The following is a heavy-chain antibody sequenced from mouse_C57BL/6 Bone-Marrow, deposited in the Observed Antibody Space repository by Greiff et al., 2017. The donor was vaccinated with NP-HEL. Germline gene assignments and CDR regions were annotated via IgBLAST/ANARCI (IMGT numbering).Heavy chain of an antibody. CDR3: ARPSMITTKGGYAMDY. D-gene: IGHD2-4*01. J-gene: IGHJ4*01. CDR1: GFTFSSYG. CDR2: ISSGGSYT. V-gene: IGHV5-6*01. Sequence: EVKLMESGGDLVKPGGSLKLSCAASGFTFSSYGMSWVRQTPDKRLEWVATISSGGSYTYYPASVKGRFTISRDNAKNTLYLQMSSLKSEDTAMYYCARPSMITTKGGYAMDYWGQGTSVTVSS.